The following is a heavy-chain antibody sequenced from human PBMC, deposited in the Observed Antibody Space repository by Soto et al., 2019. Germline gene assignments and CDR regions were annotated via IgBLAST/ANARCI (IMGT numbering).Heavy chain of an antibody. J-gene: IGHJ3*02. D-gene: IGHD6-19*01. CDR2: ISYDGSNK. CDR3: AKDSWAVAHDPFDI. V-gene: IGHV3-30*18. CDR1: GFTFSSYG. Sequence: PGGSLRLSCAASGFTFSSYGVHGVRQAPGKGLEWVAVISYDGSNKYYADSVKGRFTISRDNSKNTLYLQMNSLRAEDTAVYYCAKDSWAVAHDPFDIWGQGTMVTVSS.